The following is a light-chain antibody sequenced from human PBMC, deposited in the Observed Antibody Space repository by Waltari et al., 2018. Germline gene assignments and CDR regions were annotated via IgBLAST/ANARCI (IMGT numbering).Light chain of an antibody. V-gene: IGLV1-47*01. CDR3: ASWDDDIRGDV. CDR1: DSKIGRFG. Sequence: QSVLTQPPSASGTPGHNVDISCSGDDSKIGRFGVRWYQQLPGTAPRLLIYENSLRPSRVPERFSGSRSGTSASLAITGLRSEDEGAYFCASWDDDIRGDVFGTGTAVTVL. CDR2: ENS. J-gene: IGLJ1*01.